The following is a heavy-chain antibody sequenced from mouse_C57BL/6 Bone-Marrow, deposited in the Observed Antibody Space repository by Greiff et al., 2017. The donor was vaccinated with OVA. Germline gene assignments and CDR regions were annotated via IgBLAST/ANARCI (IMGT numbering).Heavy chain of an antibody. V-gene: IGHV1-64*01. CDR2: IHPNSGST. CDR3: AFYGSSRNYFDY. J-gene: IGHJ2*01. Sequence: VQLQQPGAELVKPGASVKLSCKASGYTFTSYWMHWVKQRPGQGLEWIGMIHPNSGSTNYNEKFKSKATLTVDKSSSTAYMQLSSLTSEDSAVYYCAFYGSSRNYFDYWGQGTTLTVSS. D-gene: IGHD1-1*01. CDR1: GYTFTSYW.